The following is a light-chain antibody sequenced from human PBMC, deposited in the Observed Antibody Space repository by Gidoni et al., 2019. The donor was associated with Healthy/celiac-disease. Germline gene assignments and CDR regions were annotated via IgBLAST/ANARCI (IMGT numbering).Light chain of an antibody. J-gene: IGLJ1*01. CDR2: EVT. Sequence: QSALTQPASVSGSTGQSITFSCTGTSSYIGRYNHVSWYQQHPGKAPTLLIYEVTYRPSGVSSRFSGSKSGNSASLTISGLQAEDEGDYYCTSFTSTFTYVFGTGTRVTVL. CDR1: SSYIGRYNH. V-gene: IGLV2-14*01. CDR3: TSFTSTFTYV.